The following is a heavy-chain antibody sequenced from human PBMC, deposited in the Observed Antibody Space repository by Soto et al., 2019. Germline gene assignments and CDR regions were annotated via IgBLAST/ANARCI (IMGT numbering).Heavy chain of an antibody. J-gene: IGHJ4*02. V-gene: IGHV4-31*03. CDR3: ARGVIEELYFDY. CDR2: IYYSGST. D-gene: IGHD3-22*01. Sequence: TLSLTYTVSGGSISSGGYYWSWIRQHPGKGLEWIGYIYYSGSTYYNPSLKSRVTISVDTSKNQFSLKLSSVTAADTAVYYCARGVIEELYFDYWGQGTLVTVSS. CDR1: GGSISSGGYY.